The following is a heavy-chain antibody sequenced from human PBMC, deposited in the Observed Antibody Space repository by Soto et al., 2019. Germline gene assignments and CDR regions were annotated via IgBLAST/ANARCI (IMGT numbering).Heavy chain of an antibody. Sequence: EVQLVESGGGLVQPGGSLRLSCAASGFTFSNYNMYWVRQAPGKGLEWVSYISSSSSSIYYADSVKGRFTISRDNAENSLYLQMNSLRAEDTAVYYCAREIGATISPLGYWGQGTLVTVSS. D-gene: IGHD5-12*01. V-gene: IGHV3-48*01. CDR2: ISSSSSSI. J-gene: IGHJ4*02. CDR3: AREIGATISPLGY. CDR1: GFTFSNYN.